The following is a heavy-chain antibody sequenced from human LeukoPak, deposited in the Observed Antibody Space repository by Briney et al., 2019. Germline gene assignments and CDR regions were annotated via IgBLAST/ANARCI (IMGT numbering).Heavy chain of an antibody. CDR3: AGSSSWYAPPSY. Sequence: GGSLRLSCAASGFTFSSYAMHWVRQAPGKGLEWVAVISYDGSNKYYADSVKGRFTISRDNSKNTLYLQMNSLRAEDTAVYYCAGSSSWYAPPSYWGQGTLVTVSS. CDR2: ISYDGSNK. D-gene: IGHD6-13*01. V-gene: IGHV3-30-3*01. CDR1: GFTFSSYA. J-gene: IGHJ4*02.